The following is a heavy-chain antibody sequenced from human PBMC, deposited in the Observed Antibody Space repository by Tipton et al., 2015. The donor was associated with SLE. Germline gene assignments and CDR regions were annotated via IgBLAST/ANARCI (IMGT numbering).Heavy chain of an antibody. CDR2: IHDSGDV. CDR1: DGPVSGFY. V-gene: IGHV4-34*01. CDR3: ARAEMTTEGSAFYFYVDV. Sequence: GLVKPSETLSLVCGATDGPVSGFYWTWIRQPPGKGLEWIGDIHDSGDVNHNTSLESRVTMSVDTSKNQFSLRLTSVTAADTAVYYCARAEMTTEGSAFYFYVDVWGKGTTVTVSS. D-gene: IGHD5-24*01. J-gene: IGHJ6*03.